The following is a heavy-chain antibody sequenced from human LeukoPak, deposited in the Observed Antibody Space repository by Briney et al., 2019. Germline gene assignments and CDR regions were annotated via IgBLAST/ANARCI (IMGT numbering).Heavy chain of an antibody. V-gene: IGHV3-11*04. CDR3: ARGDWNDGKGYYYYYYMDV. CDR2: ISRSGTSI. Sequence: GGSLRLSCAASGFTFSDYYMSWIRQAPGKGLEWVSYISRSGTSIYYADSVKGRFTISRDNAKNSLYLQMNSLRAEDTAVYYCARGDWNDGKGYYYYYYMDVWGKGTTVTVSS. CDR1: GFTFSDYY. D-gene: IGHD1-1*01. J-gene: IGHJ6*03.